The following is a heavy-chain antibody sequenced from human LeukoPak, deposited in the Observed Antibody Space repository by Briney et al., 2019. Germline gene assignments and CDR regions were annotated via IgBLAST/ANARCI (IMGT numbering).Heavy chain of an antibody. CDR3: ARGTQLWFRFSASDAFDI. Sequence: PSETLSLTCTVSGGSISSTSYYWGWIRQPPGKGLEWIGSISYSGTTYYNPSLKSRVTISVDTSKNQFSLKLNSVTAADTAVYYCARGTQLWFRFSASDAFDIWGQGTMVTVSS. CDR1: GGSISSTSYY. J-gene: IGHJ3*02. V-gene: IGHV4-39*07. CDR2: ISYSGTT. D-gene: IGHD5-18*01.